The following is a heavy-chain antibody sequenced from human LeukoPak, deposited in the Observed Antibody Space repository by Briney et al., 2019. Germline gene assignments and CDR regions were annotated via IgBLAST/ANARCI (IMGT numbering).Heavy chain of an antibody. D-gene: IGHD3-10*01. Sequence: GGSLRLSCAASGFTFSSNYMSWVRQAPGKGLEWVSVIYSGGSTYYADSVKGRFTISRDNSKNTLHLQMNSLRAEGTAVYYCAKDRSLVRGVIQYFFDCWGQGTLVTVSS. V-gene: IGHV3-66*01. J-gene: IGHJ4*02. CDR3: AKDRSLVRGVIQYFFDC. CDR1: GFTFSSNY. CDR2: IYSGGST.